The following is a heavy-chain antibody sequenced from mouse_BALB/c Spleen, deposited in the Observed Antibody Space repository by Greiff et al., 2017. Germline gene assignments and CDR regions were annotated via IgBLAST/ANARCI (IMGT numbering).Heavy chain of an antibody. CDR1: GYAFSSYW. Sequence: LVESGAELVRPGSSVKISCKASGYAFSSYWMNWVKQRPGQGLEWIGQIYPGDGDTNYNGKFKGKATLTADKSSSTAYMQLSSLTSEDSAVCFCARDDYDGGGFAYWGQGTLVTVSA. V-gene: IGHV1-80*01. CDR2: IYPGDGDT. J-gene: IGHJ3*01. CDR3: ARDDYDGGGFAY. D-gene: IGHD2-4*01.